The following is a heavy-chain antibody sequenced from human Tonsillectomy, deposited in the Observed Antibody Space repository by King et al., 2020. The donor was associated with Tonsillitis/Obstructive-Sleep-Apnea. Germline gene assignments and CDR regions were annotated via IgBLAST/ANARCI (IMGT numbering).Heavy chain of an antibody. Sequence: VQLQQWGAGLLTPSETLSLTCAVYGGSFSAYYWCWIRQPPGKGLEWIGEINHSGSTNYNPSLKSRVTISVDTSKNQFSLKLNSVTAADTAVYYCARGSSTGAYDAFDIRGQGTMVTVSS. CDR3: ARGSSTGAYDAFDI. CDR2: INHSGST. D-gene: IGHD7-27*01. J-gene: IGHJ3*02. CDR1: GGSFSAYY. V-gene: IGHV4-34*01.